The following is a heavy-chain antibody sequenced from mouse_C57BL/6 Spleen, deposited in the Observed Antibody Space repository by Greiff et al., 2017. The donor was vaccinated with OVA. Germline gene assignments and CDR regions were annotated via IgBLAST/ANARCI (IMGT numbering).Heavy chain of an antibody. CDR3: ARHGGYSSFAY. CDR1: GSPFGSNT. J-gene: IGHJ3*01. D-gene: IGHD2-3*01. CDR2: ISGGGGNT. Sequence: DVHRVGLGGGLVKPGGSRKPPGAPPGSPFGSNTRSWVLQTPEKRLEWVATISGGGGNTYYPDSVKGRFTISRDNAKNTLYLQMSSLRSEDTALYYCARHGGYSSFAYWGQGTLVTVSA. V-gene: IGHV5-9*01.